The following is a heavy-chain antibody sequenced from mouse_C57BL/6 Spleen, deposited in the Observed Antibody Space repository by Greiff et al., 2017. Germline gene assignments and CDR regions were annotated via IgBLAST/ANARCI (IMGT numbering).Heavy chain of an antibody. CDR2: IWGDGST. Sequence: VKVEESGPGLVAPSQSLSITCTVSGFSLTSYGVSWVRQPPGKGLEWLGVIWGDGSTTYHPALISSLSISKDTSKSQVFLKRNSRRTDETATYYCAKGGEGRPMDDWGQGTSVTVSS. CDR1: GFSLTSYG. V-gene: IGHV2-3*01. D-gene: IGHD1-1*01. CDR3: AKGGEGRPMDD. J-gene: IGHJ4*01.